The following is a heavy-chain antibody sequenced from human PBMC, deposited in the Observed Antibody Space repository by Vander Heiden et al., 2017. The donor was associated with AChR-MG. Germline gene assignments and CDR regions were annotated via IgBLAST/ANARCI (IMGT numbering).Heavy chain of an antibody. V-gene: IGHV3-48*01. CDR3: ASLNGIAADFYWFDP. J-gene: IGHJ5*02. CDR2: ISSSSSTI. CDR1: GFTFSSYS. Sequence: EVQLVESGGGLVQPGGSLRLSCAASGFTFSSYSMNWVRQAPGKGLEWVSYISSSSSTIYYADSVKGRFTISRDNAKNSLYLQMNSLRAEDTAVYYCASLNGIAADFYWFDPWGQGTLVTVSS. D-gene: IGHD6-13*01.